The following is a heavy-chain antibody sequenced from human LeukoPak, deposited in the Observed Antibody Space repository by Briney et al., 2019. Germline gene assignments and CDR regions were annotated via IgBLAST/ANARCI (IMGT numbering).Heavy chain of an antibody. J-gene: IGHJ4*02. CDR3: TTATKSGTYSRGY. CDR2: IKSKTDGGTR. CDR1: GFTFSNDW. V-gene: IGHV3-15*01. D-gene: IGHD1-26*01. Sequence: PGGSLRLSCAASGFTFSNDWMNWVRQAPGKGLEWVGRIKSKTDGGTRDYAAPVKGRFTVSRDDSKNMLYLQMNSLKTEDTAVYYCTTATKSGTYSRGYWGQGTLVTVSS.